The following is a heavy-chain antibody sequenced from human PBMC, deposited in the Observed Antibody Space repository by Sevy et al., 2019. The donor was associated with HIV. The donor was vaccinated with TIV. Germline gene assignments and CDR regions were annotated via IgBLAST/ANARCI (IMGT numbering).Heavy chain of an antibody. V-gene: IGHV3-53*01. CDR2: IYSGGST. D-gene: IGHD3-22*01. CDR3: ARGYYYDSSGYYPYYFDY. Sequence: GGSLRLSCAASGFTVSSNYMSWVRQAPGKGLEWVSVIYSGGSTYYADSVKGRFTISRDNSKKTLYLQMNSLRAEDTAVYYCARGYYYDSSGYYPYYFDYWGQGTLVTVSS. CDR1: GFTVSSNY. J-gene: IGHJ4*02.